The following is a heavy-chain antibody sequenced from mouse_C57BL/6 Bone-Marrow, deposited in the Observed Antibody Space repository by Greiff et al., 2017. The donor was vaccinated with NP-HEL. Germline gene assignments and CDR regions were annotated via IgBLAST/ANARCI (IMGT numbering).Heavy chain of an antibody. Sequence: VQLQQSGAELARPGASVKLSCKASGYTFTSSGISWVKQRTGQGLEWIGEIYPRSGNTYYNEKFKGKATLTADKSSSTAYMELRSLTSEDSAVYFTTVVATRAWFAYWGQGTLVTVSA. J-gene: IGHJ3*01. CDR1: GYTFTSSG. CDR3: TVVATRAWFAY. V-gene: IGHV1-81*01. D-gene: IGHD1-1*01. CDR2: IYPRSGNT.